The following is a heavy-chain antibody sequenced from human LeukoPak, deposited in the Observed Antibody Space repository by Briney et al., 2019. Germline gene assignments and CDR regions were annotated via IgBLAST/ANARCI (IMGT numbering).Heavy chain of an antibody. D-gene: IGHD3-10*01. J-gene: IGHJ4*02. V-gene: IGHV1-69*04. CDR3: ASGRPSHGLLLWFGES. CDR2: IIPIFGIA. CDR1: GGTFSSYA. Sequence: SVKVSCKASGGTFSSYAISWVRQAPGQGLEWMGRIIPIFGIANYAQKFQGRVTITADKSTSTAYMELSSLRSEDTAVYYCASGRPSHGLLLWFGESWGQGTLVTVSS.